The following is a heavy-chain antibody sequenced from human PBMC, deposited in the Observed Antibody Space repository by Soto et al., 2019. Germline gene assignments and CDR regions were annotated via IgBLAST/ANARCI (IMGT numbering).Heavy chain of an antibody. CDR3: ARGWSSSRSINYYYYYGMDV. J-gene: IGHJ6*02. CDR1: GGSISSGDYY. V-gene: IGHV4-30-4*01. Sequence: PSETLSLTCTVSGGSISSGDYYWSWIRQPPGKGLEWIGYIYYSGSTYYNPSLKSRVTISVDTSKNRFSLKLSSVTAADTAVYYCARGWSSSRSINYYYYYGMDVWGQGTTVTVSS. CDR2: IYYSGST. D-gene: IGHD6-13*01.